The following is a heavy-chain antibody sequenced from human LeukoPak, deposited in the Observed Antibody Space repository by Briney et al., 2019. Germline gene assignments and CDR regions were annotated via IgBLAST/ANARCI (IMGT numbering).Heavy chain of an antibody. CDR3: AREGYYDSSGYSGHNWFDP. V-gene: IGHV1-46*01. Sequence: ASVKVSCKASGYTFTSYYMHWVRQAPGQGVEGMGIINPSGGSTSYAQKFQGRVTMTRDTSTSTVYMELSSLRSEDTAVYYCAREGYYDSSGYSGHNWFDPWGQGTLVTVPS. J-gene: IGHJ5*02. CDR2: INPSGGST. D-gene: IGHD3-22*01. CDR1: GYTFTSYY.